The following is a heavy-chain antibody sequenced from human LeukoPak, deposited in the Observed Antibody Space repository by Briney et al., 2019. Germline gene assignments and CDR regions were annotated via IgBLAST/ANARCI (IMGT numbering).Heavy chain of an antibody. Sequence: GRSLRLSCAASGFTFSSYGMHWVRQAPGKGLEWVAVIWYDGSNKYYADSVKGRFTISRDNSKNTLYLQMNSLRAEDTAVYYCARDLSMYFYYGMDVWGQGTTVTVSS. CDR3: ARDLSMYFYYGMDV. D-gene: IGHD2-8*01. V-gene: IGHV3-33*01. J-gene: IGHJ6*02. CDR2: IWYDGSNK. CDR1: GFTFSSYG.